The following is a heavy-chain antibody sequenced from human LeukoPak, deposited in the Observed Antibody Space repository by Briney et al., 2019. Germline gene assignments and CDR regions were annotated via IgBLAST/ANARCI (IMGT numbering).Heavy chain of an antibody. D-gene: IGHD6-13*01. CDR2: INHSGST. V-gene: IGHV4-34*01. Sequence: SETLSLTCTVYGGSFSGYYWTWIRQPPGKGLEWIGEINHSGSTNYNPSLKSRVTISVDTSKSQVSLKLHSVTVADTAVYYCAGQKIGRIGAADYWGQGTLVTVSS. CDR3: AGQKIGRIGAADY. J-gene: IGHJ4*02. CDR1: GGSFSGYY.